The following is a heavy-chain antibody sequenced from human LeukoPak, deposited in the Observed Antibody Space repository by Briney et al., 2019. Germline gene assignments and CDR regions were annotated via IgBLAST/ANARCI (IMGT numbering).Heavy chain of an antibody. Sequence: PGGSLRLSCAASGFTFSSYGKHWVRQAPGKGLEWVAVISYDGSNKYYADSVKGRFTISRDNSKNTLYLQMNSLRAEDTAVHYCAKSHIVVVPAAMDYWGQGTLVTVSS. V-gene: IGHV3-30*18. CDR3: AKSHIVVVPAAMDY. CDR2: ISYDGSNK. D-gene: IGHD2-2*01. J-gene: IGHJ4*02. CDR1: GFTFSSYG.